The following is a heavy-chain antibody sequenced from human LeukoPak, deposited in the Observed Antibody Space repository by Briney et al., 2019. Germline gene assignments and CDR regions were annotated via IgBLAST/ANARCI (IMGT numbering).Heavy chain of an antibody. CDR3: ARDLLTRDRNCSSTSCYIRMRAFDI. CDR1: GFTFSDYY. J-gene: IGHJ3*02. D-gene: IGHD2-2*02. CDR2: ISSGGTTI. V-gene: IGHV3-11*04. Sequence: PGGSLRLSCAASGFTFSDYYMIWIRQAPGKGLEWVSYISSGGTTIYYADSVKGRFTISRDNAKNSLYLQMNSLRAEDTAVYYCARDLLTRDRNCSSTSCYIRMRAFDIWGQGTMVTVSS.